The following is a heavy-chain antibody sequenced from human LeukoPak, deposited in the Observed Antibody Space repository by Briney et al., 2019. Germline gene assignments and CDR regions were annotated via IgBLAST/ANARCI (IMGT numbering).Heavy chain of an antibody. D-gene: IGHD6-13*01. V-gene: IGHV4-34*01. CDR2: INHSGST. Sequence: PSETLSLTCAVYGGSFSGYYWSWIRQPPGKGLEWIGEINHSGSTNYNPSLKSRVTISVDTSKNQFSLKLSSVTAADTAVYYCARHQAAAPRWYYFDYWGQGTLVTVSS. CDR3: ARHQAAAPRWYYFDY. J-gene: IGHJ4*02. CDR1: GGSFSGYY.